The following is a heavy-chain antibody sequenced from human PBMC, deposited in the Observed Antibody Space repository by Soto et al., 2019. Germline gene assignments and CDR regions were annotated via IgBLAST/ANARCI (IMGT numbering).Heavy chain of an antibody. CDR2: IWYDGSNK. CDR1: GFTFSSYG. J-gene: IGHJ6*03. CDR3: ARGRPNHPPAYYYYMDV. V-gene: IGHV3-33*01. Sequence: PGGSLRLSCAASGFTFSSYGMHWVRQAPGKGLEWVAVIWYDGSNKYYADSVKGRFTISRDNSKNTLYLQMNSLRAEDTAVYYCARGRPNHPPAYYYYMDVWGKGTRVTVSS.